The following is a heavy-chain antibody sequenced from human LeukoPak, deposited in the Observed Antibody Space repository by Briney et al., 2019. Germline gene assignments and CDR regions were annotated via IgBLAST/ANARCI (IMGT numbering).Heavy chain of an antibody. J-gene: IGHJ4*02. CDR2: ISSSSSYI. Sequence: GGSLRLSCAASGFTFSSYSMNWVRQAPGKGLEWVSSISSSSSYIYYADSVRGRFTISRDNSMNTLYLQMNSLSTEDTAMYYCTQDTGKGDNWGQGTQVTVSS. CDR3: TQDTGKGDN. CDR1: GFTFSSYS. V-gene: IGHV3-21*01. D-gene: IGHD1-14*01.